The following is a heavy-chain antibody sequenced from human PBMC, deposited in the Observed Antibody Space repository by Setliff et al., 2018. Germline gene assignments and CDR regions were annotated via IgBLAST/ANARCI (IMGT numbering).Heavy chain of an antibody. CDR1: GGSISTYY. CDR2: IHYSGTT. D-gene: IGHD1-1*01. V-gene: IGHV4-39*07. Sequence: PSETLSLTCTVSGGSISTYYWAWIRQPPGKGLEWIGRIHYSGTTYYNPPLKGRATISVDNSKNQFSLNLNSVTVADTAVYFCARGVRTGHLDSWGQGTLVTVSS. J-gene: IGHJ4*02. CDR3: ARGVRTGHLDS.